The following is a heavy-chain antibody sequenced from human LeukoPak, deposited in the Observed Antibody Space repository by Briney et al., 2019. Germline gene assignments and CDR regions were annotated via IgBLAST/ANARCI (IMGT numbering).Heavy chain of an antibody. J-gene: IGHJ4*02. CDR2: ISAYNGNT. CDR1: GYTFTSYG. Sequence: ASVKVSCKASGYTFTSYGISWVRQAPGQGFEWMGWISAYNGNTNYAQKLQGRVTMTTDTSTSTAYMELRSLRSDDTAVYYCARDGRYCSGGSCSDYWGQGTLVTVSS. D-gene: IGHD2-15*01. V-gene: IGHV1-18*01. CDR3: ARDGRYCSGGSCSDY.